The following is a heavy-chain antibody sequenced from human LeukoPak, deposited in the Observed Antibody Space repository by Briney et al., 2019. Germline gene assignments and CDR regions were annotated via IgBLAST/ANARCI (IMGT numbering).Heavy chain of an antibody. V-gene: IGHV1-69*05. CDR3: ARANNWEFDY. D-gene: IGHD1-20*01. CDR2: IIPIFGTA. CDR1: GGTFSSYA. Sequence: ASVKVSCKASGGTFSSYAISWVPQAPGQGLEWMGRIIPIFGTANYAQKFQGRVTITTDESTSTAYMELSSLRSEDTAVYYCARANNWEFDYWGQGTLVTVSS. J-gene: IGHJ4*02.